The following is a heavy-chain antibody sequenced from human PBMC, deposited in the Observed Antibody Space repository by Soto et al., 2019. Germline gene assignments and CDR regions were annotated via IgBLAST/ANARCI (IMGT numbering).Heavy chain of an antibody. CDR3: ARGDYGTGGYPFPYFDY. V-gene: IGHV1-2*02. J-gene: IGHJ4*02. Sequence: HEHLVQSGAEVKRPGASLKVSCKASGYSFTGYYIHWVRQAPGQGLEWMEWINPDSGATNDAQNFQRRATLTSATSISTASMDLTSLTSDDTAVYYCARGDYGTGGYPFPYFDYWGQGTLVIVSS. CDR1: GYSFTGYY. CDR2: INPDSGAT. D-gene: IGHD2-8*02.